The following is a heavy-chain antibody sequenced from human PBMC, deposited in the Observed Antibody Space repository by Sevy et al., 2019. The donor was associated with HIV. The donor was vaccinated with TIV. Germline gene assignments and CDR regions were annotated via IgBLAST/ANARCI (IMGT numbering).Heavy chain of an antibody. J-gene: IGHJ4*02. Sequence: GGSLRLSCAASGFTFSSYGMHWVRQAPGKGLEWVALISGDGGNTYYAGSGGGRFTISRDNSKNTLNLQLNSLRADDTAFSYCAKTYADTTVDLYYYDSWGQGILVTVSS. CDR1: GFTFSSYG. CDR3: AKTYADTTVDLYYYDS. D-gene: IGHD5-18*01. V-gene: IGHV3-30*02. CDR2: ISGDGGNT.